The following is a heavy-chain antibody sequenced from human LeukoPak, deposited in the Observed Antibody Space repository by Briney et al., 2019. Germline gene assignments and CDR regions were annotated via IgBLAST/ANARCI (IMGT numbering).Heavy chain of an antibody. V-gene: IGHV3-7*01. CDR2: IKQDGSEK. J-gene: IGHJ6*03. CDR3: ARVPGDCGGDCYSYYYYYMDV. D-gene: IGHD2-21*01. CDR1: GGSISSGTF. Sequence: PSETLSLTCTVSGGSISSGTFFWAWIRQPPGKGLEWVANIKQDGSEKYYVDSVKGRFTISRDNAKNSLYLQMNSLRAEDTAVYYCARVPGDCGGDCYSYYYYYMDVWGKGTTVTVSS.